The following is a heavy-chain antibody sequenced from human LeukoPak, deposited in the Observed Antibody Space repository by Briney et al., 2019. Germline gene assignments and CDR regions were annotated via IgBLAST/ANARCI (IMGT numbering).Heavy chain of an antibody. CDR2: INPNGGGT. J-gene: IGHJ5*02. CDR3: ARTPYYGSGPFDP. V-gene: IGHV1-2*02. Sequence: ASVKVSCKASGYTFTGYYMHWVRQAPGQGLEWMGWINPNGGGTNYAQKFQGRVTITRNTSISTAYMELSSLRSEDTAVYYCARTPYYGSGPFDPWGQGTLVTVSS. CDR1: GYTFTGYY. D-gene: IGHD3-10*01.